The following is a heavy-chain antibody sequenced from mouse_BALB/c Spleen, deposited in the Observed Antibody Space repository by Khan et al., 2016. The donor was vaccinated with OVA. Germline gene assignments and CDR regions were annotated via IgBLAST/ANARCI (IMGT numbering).Heavy chain of an antibody. Sequence: QVQLQQSGAELVKAGASVKMSCKASGYTFTSYWMHWVKQRLGQGREWFAETNPTNGRTYYHEKFKSKATLTVDTSSSTAYMLLSGPTCEDSAVYYCARIKKIVATYFDYWGQGTTLTVSS. CDR1: GYTFTSYW. CDR3: ARIKKIVATYFDY. J-gene: IGHJ2*01. CDR2: TNPTNGRT. D-gene: IGHD1-1*01. V-gene: IGHV1S81*02.